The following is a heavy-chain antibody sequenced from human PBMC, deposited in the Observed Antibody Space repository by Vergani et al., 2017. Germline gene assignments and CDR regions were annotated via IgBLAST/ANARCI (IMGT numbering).Heavy chain of an antibody. V-gene: IGHV3-73*02. CDR2: IRSKANSYAT. D-gene: IGHD4-17*01. J-gene: IGHJ5*02. Sequence: EVQLVESGGGLVQPGGSLKLSCAASGFTFSGSAMHWVRQASGKGLEWVGRIRSKANSYATAYAASVKGRFTISRDDSKNTLYLQMNSLRAEDTAVYYCARSGVDIVATLWGDYGDYNPGWFDPWGQGTLVTVSS. CDR1: GFTFSGSA. CDR3: ARSGVDIVATLWGDYGDYNPGWFDP.